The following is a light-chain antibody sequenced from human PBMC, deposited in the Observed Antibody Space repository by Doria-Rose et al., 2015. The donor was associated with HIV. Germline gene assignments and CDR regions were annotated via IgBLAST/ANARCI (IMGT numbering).Light chain of an antibody. CDR3: HQYGTSWT. CDR1: QRFSSTY. CDR2: DGS. Sequence: TQSPGTLSLSPGERATLSCRARQRFSSTYLAWYQQKPGQASSLLIDDGSTRATGIPDRFSASGSGTDFTLTINRLEPEDFALYYCHQYGTSWTFGQGTKVEI. J-gene: IGKJ1*01. V-gene: IGKV3-20*01.